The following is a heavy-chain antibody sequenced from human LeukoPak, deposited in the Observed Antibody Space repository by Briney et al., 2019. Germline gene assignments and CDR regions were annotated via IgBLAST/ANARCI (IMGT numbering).Heavy chain of an antibody. Sequence: PGGSLRLSCAASGFTFSSYAMHWVRQAPGKGLEGVAVISYDGSKKYYADSVKGRFTVSRDNSKNTLYLQMNNLRTDDTALYYCAREIGVTSASGAFDIWGQGTMVTVSS. CDR3: AREIGVTSASGAFDI. D-gene: IGHD2-15*01. J-gene: IGHJ3*02. CDR1: GFTFSSYA. CDR2: ISYDGSKK. V-gene: IGHV3-30*04.